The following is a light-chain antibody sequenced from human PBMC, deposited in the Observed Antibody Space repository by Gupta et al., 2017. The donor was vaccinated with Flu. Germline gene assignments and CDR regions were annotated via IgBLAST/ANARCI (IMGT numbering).Light chain of an antibody. CDR3: QQYNVWPPLT. CDR1: QNVNGN. V-gene: IGKV3-15*01. CDR2: GAS. J-gene: IGKJ4*01. Sequence: EIVLTQSPSTLSVSPGERVSLSCRASQNVNGNLAWYQQKPGQPPRLLIYGASTRAAGVPARFSGTGSGTDFTLTVSSRQSEDSAVYFCQQYNVWPPLTFGWGTKVQI.